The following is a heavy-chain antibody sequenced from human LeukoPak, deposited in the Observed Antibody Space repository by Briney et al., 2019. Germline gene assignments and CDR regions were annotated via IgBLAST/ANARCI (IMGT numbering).Heavy chain of an antibody. CDR3: ARVPGYSSSWYAVGDAFDI. D-gene: IGHD6-13*01. Sequence: KSSETLPLTCAVYGGSFSGYYWSWIRQPPGKGLEWIGEINHSGSTNYNPSLKSRVTISVDTSKNQFSLKLSSVTAADTAVYYCARVPGYSSSWYAVGDAFDIWGQGTMVTVSS. J-gene: IGHJ3*02. CDR1: GGSFSGYY. V-gene: IGHV4-34*01. CDR2: INHSGST.